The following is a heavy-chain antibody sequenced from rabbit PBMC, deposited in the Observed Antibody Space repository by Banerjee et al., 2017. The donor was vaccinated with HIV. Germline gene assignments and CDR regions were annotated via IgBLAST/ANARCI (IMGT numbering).Heavy chain of an antibody. J-gene: IGHJ4*01. V-gene: IGHV1S45*01. CDR2: INTSSGNT. CDR3: ARDPYNL. Sequence: QEQLEESGGGLVKPGGTLTLTCKASGFDFSSTYYMRWVRQAPGKGLEWIGCINTSSGNTVYASWAKGRFTISKTSSTTVTLQMTSLTAADTATYFCARDPYNLWGPGTLVTVS. CDR1: GFDFSSTYY.